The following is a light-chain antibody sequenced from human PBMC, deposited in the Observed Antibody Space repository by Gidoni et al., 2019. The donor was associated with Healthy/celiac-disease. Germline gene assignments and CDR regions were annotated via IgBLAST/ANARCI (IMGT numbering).Light chain of an antibody. V-gene: IGLV1-40*01. CDR2: GNS. J-gene: IGLJ2*01. CDR3: QSYDSSLSGSV. Sequence: QSVLTQPPSVSGAPGQMVTISCTWSSSNIGAGYDVHWYQQLPGTAPKLLIYGNSNRPSGVPDRFSGSKSGTSASLAITGLQAEDEADYYCQSYDSSLSGSVFGGGTKLTVL. CDR1: SSNIGAGYD.